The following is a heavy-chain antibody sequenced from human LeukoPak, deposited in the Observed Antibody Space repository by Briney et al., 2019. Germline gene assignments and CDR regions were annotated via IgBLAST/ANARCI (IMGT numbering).Heavy chain of an antibody. D-gene: IGHD2-2*01. CDR1: GYTFTDYY. CDR3: AGASTRRSPFDI. CDR2: INPNNGGA. Sequence: GASVKVSCKASGYTFTDYYMHWVRQAPGQGLEWMGWINPNNGGANYARKFQGRVTMTRDTSISTVFLEVSRLRSDDTAVYFCAGASTRRSPFDIWGQGMMVTVSS. V-gene: IGHV1-2*02. J-gene: IGHJ3*02.